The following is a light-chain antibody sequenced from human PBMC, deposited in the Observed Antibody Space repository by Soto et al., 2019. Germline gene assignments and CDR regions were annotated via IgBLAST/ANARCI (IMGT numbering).Light chain of an antibody. CDR2: EVS. CDR3: SSYTSSSTRV. J-gene: IGLJ1*01. V-gene: IGLV2-8*01. CDR1: SSDVGRYNF. Sequence: QSALTQPPSASGSPGQSVTISCTGTSSDVGRYNFVSWHQQHPGQAPKLLIYEVSRRPSGVSHRFSGSKSGNTASLTIYGLQVEDEADYYCSSYTSSSTRVFGTGTKVTVL.